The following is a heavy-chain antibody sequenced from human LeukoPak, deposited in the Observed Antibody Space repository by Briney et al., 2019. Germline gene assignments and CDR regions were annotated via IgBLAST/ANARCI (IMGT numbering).Heavy chain of an antibody. Sequence: GGSLRLSCAASGFTFSSYSMNWVRQAPGKGLEWVSSISSSSTYIYYADSVKGRFTISRDNAKNSLYLQMNSLRAEDTAVYYCATSAGAAHRGAYWGQGTLVTVSS. CDR1: GFTFSSYS. D-gene: IGHD6-6*01. CDR3: ATSAGAAHRGAY. V-gene: IGHV3-21*01. CDR2: ISSSSTYI. J-gene: IGHJ4*02.